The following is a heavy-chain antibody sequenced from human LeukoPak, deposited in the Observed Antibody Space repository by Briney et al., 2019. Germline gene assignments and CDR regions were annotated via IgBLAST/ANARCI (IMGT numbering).Heavy chain of an antibody. CDR1: NGSISSFY. V-gene: IGHV4-59*01. CDR2: IYYTGTT. D-gene: IGHD3-22*01. J-gene: IGHJ3*02. CDR3: ARDRTYYYDSSGPYYDAYDI. Sequence: SETLSLTCTVSNGSISSFYWTWIRQPPGKGLEWIGYIYYTGTTDYNPSLKSRVTISVDTSKNQFSLKLSSVTAADTAVYYCARDRTYYYDSSGPYYDAYDIWGHGTMVTVSS.